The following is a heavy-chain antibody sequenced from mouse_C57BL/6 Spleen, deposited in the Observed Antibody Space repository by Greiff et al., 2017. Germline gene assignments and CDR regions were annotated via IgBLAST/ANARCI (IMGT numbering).Heavy chain of an antibody. Sequence: EVKVVESGGDLVKPGGSLKLSCAASGFTFSSYGMSWVRQTPDKRLEWVATISSGGSYTYYPDSVKGRFTISRDNTKNTLYLQMSSLKSEDTAMYYCAREGSNDKFDYWGQGTTLTVSA. CDR2: ISSGGSYT. D-gene: IGHD2-12*01. J-gene: IGHJ2*01. V-gene: IGHV5-6*01. CDR3: AREGSNDKFDY. CDR1: GFTFSSYG.